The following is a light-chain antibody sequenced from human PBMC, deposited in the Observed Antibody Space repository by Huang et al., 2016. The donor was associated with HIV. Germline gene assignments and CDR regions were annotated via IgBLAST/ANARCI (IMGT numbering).Light chain of an antibody. V-gene: IGKV1-39*01. CDR1: ENIVYS. CDR3: QQSRSLPRT. CDR2: AAS. J-gene: IGKJ4*01. Sequence: DIQLNQSPSSLSASVGDGITITCRASENIVYSLSWFRQRPGRAPEARIYAASRLHAGVPSKFRATGSGTNFTLSIDGLGPEDFATYYCQQSRSLPRTYGGGTKVDI.